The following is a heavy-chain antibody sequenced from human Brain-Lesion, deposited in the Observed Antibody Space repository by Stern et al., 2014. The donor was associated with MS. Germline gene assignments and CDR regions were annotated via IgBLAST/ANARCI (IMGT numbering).Heavy chain of an antibody. CDR2: INPNTGGT. CDR1: GYIFTGYY. V-gene: IGHV1-2*02. D-gene: IGHD3-3*01. Sequence: QVQLVQSGAEVKKPGASVKVSCKTSGYIFTGYYIHWVRQAPGQGLEWMAWINPNTGGTKYARKVQGRVTMSTDTSISTAYVELSSLTSDDTAVYYCARDQRGITIFGVVTDYYYLGMDVWGQGTTVTVSS. J-gene: IGHJ6*02. CDR3: ARDQRGITIFGVVTDYYYLGMDV.